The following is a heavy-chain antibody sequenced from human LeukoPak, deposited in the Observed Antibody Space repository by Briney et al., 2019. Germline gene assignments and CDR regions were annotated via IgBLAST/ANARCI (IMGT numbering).Heavy chain of an antibody. D-gene: IGHD3-16*02. CDR3: ARLIGLGEVSPYFDF. CDR1: GGSFSGYY. J-gene: IGHJ4*02. Sequence: SQTLSLTCALYGGSFSGYYWSWIRQPPGKGLEWIGEINHSGSTNYNPSLRSRVTISVDTSKSQFSLKLNSVTAPDTAVYYCARLIGLGEVSPYFDFWGQGRLVTVSS. CDR2: INHSGST. V-gene: IGHV4-34*01.